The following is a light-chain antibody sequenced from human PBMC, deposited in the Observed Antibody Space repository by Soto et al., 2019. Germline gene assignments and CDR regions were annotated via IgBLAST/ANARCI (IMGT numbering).Light chain of an antibody. CDR1: QSVNSSY. V-gene: IGKV3-20*01. Sequence: EIVLTQSPGTLSLSPGERATLSCRASQSVNSSYLAWYQQKPGQAPRLLMYETSTRATGIPDRFSGSGSGTDFTLTISRLEPEDFAVYFCQQFGTSPLWTFGQGTKVDIK. CDR2: ETS. J-gene: IGKJ1*01. CDR3: QQFGTSPLWT.